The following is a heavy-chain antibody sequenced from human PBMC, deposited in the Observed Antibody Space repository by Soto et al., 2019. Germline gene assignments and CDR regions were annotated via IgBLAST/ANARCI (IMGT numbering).Heavy chain of an antibody. V-gene: IGHV3-30-3*01. J-gene: IGHJ2*01. CDR3: ARPLWRDDYNWGYFDL. CDR1: GFTFSSYA. CDR2: ISYDGSNK. D-gene: IGHD4-4*01. Sequence: QVQLVESGGGVVQPGRSLRLSCAASGFTFSSYAMHWDRQAPGKGLEWVAVISYDGSNKYYADSVKGRFTISRDSSKNTLYLQMNSLRAEDTAVYYCARPLWRDDYNWGYFDLWGRGTLVTVSS.